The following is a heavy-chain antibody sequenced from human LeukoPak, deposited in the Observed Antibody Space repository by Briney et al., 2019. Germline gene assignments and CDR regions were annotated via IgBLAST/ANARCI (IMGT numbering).Heavy chain of an antibody. V-gene: IGHV3-23*01. D-gene: IGHD3-10*01. CDR2: ISGSGGST. CDR1: GFTFSSYA. J-gene: IGHJ4*02. Sequence: PGGSLRLSCAASGFTFSSYAMSWVRQAPGKGLEWFSAISGSGGSTYYADSVKARFTISRDNSKNTLYLQMNSLRAEETDVYYCAKEGLDYYGSGSLDYWGQGTLVTVSS. CDR3: AKEGLDYYGSGSLDY.